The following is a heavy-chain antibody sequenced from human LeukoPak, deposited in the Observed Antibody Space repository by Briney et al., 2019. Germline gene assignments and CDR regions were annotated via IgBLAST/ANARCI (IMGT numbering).Heavy chain of an antibody. CDR1: GGSVRSDISH. D-gene: IGHD6-13*01. CDR2: IYYSGST. CDR3: AGYSSSWPFDY. V-gene: IGHV4-61*01. J-gene: IGHJ4*02. Sequence: SETLSLTCSVSGGSVRSDISHWSWIRQPPGKGLEWIGYIYYSGSTNYNPSLKSRVTISVDTSKNQFSLKLSSVTAADTAVYYCAGYSSSWPFDYWGQGTLVTVSS.